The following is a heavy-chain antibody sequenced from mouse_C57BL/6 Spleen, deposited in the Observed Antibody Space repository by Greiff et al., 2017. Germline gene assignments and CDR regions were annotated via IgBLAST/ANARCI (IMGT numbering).Heavy chain of an antibody. J-gene: IGHJ2*01. V-gene: IGHV3-6*01. CDR1: GYSITSGYY. Sequence: EVKLMESGPGLVKPSQSLSLTCSVTGYSITSGYYWNWIRQFPGNKLEWMGYISYDGSNNYNPSLKNRISITRDTSKNQFFLKLNSVTTEDTATYYCARDGLPGYFDYWGQGTTLTVSS. CDR3: ARDGLPGYFDY. CDR2: ISYDGSN. D-gene: IGHD6-1*01.